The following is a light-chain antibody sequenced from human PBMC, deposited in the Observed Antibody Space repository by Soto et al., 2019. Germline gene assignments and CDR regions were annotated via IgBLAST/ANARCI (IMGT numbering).Light chain of an antibody. J-gene: IGKJ1*01. CDR2: SAS. Sequence: DIQMTQSPSSLSASVGDRVTITCRASQGIAKSLAWYQQKPGKAPKLLIYSASTLQSGVPSRFSGSGSGTEFTLTISSLQPDDFATYYCQHYNSYSEAFGQGTKVDIK. V-gene: IGKV1-27*01. CDR3: QHYNSYSEA. CDR1: QGIAKS.